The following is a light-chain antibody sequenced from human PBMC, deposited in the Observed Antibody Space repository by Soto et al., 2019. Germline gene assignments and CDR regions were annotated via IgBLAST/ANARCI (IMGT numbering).Light chain of an antibody. Sequence: QSALTQPASVSGSPGQSITISCTGTSSDVGAYNYVSWYQQNPGKAPKLMIYEVSNRPSGVSNRFSGSKSGNTASLTISGLQAEDEAEYFCSSYTSSTTLPYVFGTGTNLTVL. CDR1: SSDVGAYNY. V-gene: IGLV2-14*01. CDR2: EVS. J-gene: IGLJ1*01. CDR3: SSYTSSTTLPYV.